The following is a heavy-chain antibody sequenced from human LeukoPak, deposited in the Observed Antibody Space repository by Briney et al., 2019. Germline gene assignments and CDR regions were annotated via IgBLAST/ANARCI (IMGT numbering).Heavy chain of an antibody. J-gene: IGHJ4*02. V-gene: IGHV4-59*11. CDR1: GASISSHY. Sequence: SETLSLTCIVSGASISSHYWSWIRQPPGKILEWIGYVHHDVTTNQNPSLKSRVAISIDTSRNQMSLKLYSMTAADTAMYYCARGSTRADDYRGQGILVTVS. CDR2: VHHDVTT. CDR3: ARGSTRADDY. D-gene: IGHD2/OR15-2a*01.